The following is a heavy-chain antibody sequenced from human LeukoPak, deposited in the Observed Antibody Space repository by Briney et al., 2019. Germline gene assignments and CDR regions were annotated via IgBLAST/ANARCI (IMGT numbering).Heavy chain of an antibody. Sequence: GASVKVSCKASGYTFTGYYMHWVRQAPGQGLEWMGWINPNSGGTNYAQKFQGRVTMTRDTSISTAYMELSRLRSDDTAVYYCARANSLYCSSTCCYPIGFDPWGQGTLVTVSS. CDR2: INPNSGGT. V-gene: IGHV1-2*02. CDR3: ARANSLYCSSTCCYPIGFDP. CDR1: GYTFTGYY. D-gene: IGHD2-2*01. J-gene: IGHJ5*02.